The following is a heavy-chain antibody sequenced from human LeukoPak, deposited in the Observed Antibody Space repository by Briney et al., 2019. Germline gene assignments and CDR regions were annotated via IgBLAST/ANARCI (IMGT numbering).Heavy chain of an antibody. V-gene: IGHV1-69*08. Sequence: SVKVSCKASGGTVNSYIITWVRQAPGQGLEWMGRIIPVLGTANYAQKFEGRVTITADKSTSTAYMELGSLRSEDTAVYYCALPPNSGSYSAVFDIWGQGTMVSVSS. CDR2: IIPVLGTA. CDR3: ALPPNSGSYSAVFDI. J-gene: IGHJ3*02. D-gene: IGHD1-26*01. CDR1: GGTVNSYI.